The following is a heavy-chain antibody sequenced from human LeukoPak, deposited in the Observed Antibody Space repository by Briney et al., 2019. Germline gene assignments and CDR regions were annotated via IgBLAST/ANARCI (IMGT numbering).Heavy chain of an antibody. CDR2: INPRGGST. V-gene: IGHV1-46*01. J-gene: IGHJ6*02. D-gene: IGHD3-10*01. CDR1: GYTFTSYY. CDR3: AREKYYYGSGSYYNYYYYGMDV. Sequence: ASVKVSCKASGYTFTSYYMHWVRQAPGQGLEWMGIINPRGGSTSYARKFQGRVTMTRDTSTSTVYMELSSLRSEDTAVYYCAREKYYYGSGSYYNYYYYGMDVWGQGTTVTVSS.